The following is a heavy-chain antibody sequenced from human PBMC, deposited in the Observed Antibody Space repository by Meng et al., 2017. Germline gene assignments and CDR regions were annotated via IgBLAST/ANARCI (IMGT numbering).Heavy chain of an antibody. CDR1: GYTFTGYY. CDR2: INPNNGGP. V-gene: IGHV1-2*06. Sequence: QVQLVPAGAEGTKPGASLKVSCEASGYTFTGYYLHWVRQAPGQGLEWMGRINPNNGGPSYAQNFRGRVTMTRDTSISTAYMELSSLRSDDAAVYYCARGYYDKGAFDIWGQGTMVTVSS. CDR3: ARGYYDKGAFDI. D-gene: IGHD3-22*01. J-gene: IGHJ3*02.